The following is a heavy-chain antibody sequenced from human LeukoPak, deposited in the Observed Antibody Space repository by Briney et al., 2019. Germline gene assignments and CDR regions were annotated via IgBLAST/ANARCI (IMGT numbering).Heavy chain of an antibody. CDR3: AADGTRGRDYYYYYGMDV. V-gene: IGHV1-58*02. Sequence: SVKVSCKASGYTFTGYYMHWVRQAPGQGLEWIGWIVIGSGNTNYAQKFQERVTITRDMYTSTTYMELSSLRSEDTAVYYCAADGTRGRDYYYYYGMDVWGQGTTVTVSS. J-gene: IGHJ6*02. CDR2: IVIGSGNT. CDR1: GYTFTGYY. D-gene: IGHD1-1*01.